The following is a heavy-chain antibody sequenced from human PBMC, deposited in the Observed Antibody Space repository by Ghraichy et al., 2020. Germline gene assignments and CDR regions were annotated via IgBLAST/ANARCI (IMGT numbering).Heavy chain of an antibody. Sequence: GGSLRLSCAASGFTFSNAWMSWVRQAPGKGLEWVGRIKSKTDGGTTDYAAPVKGRFTISRDDSKNMLDLQMNSLKTEDTAVYYCTTWGTVGATPHWGQGTLVTVSS. J-gene: IGHJ4*02. V-gene: IGHV3-15*01. CDR3: TTWGTVGATPH. D-gene: IGHD1-26*01. CDR2: IKSKTDGGTT. CDR1: GFTFSNAW.